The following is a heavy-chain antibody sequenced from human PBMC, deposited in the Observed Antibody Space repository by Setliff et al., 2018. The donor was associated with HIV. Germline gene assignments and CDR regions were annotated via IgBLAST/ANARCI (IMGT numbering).Heavy chain of an antibody. D-gene: IGHD2-2*01. Sequence: SVKVSCKASGYTFTGYYMHWVRQAPGQGLEWMGRIIPILGTANYAQNFQGRLTITADKSTSTTYMELSSLRSEDTAIYYCARDRVPYSSSPSALDPWGQGTQVTV. CDR2: IIPILGTA. J-gene: IGHJ5*02. CDR1: GYTFTGYY. CDR3: ARDRVPYSSSPSALDP. V-gene: IGHV1-69*08.